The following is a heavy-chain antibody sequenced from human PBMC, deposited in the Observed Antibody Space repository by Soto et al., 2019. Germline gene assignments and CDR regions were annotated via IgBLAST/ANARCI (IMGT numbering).Heavy chain of an antibody. CDR1: GYSFTSYW. D-gene: IGHD6-19*01. CDR2: IYPGDSDT. V-gene: IGHV5-51*01. J-gene: IGHJ6*02. CDR3: ARGGLVAVAEIYYYYYGMDV. Sequence: GESLKISCKGSGYSFTSYWIGWVRQMPGKGLEWMGIIYPGDSDTRYSPSFQGQVTISADKSISTAYLQWSSLKASDTAMYYCARGGLVAVAEIYYYYYGMDVWGQGTTVTVS.